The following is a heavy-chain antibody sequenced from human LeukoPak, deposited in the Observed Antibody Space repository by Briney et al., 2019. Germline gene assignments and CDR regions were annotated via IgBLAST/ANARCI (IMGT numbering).Heavy chain of an antibody. CDR3: ARDNYYGPGSFVY. J-gene: IGHJ4*02. CDR2: IYYSVST. Sequence: PSQTLSLTCTVSGDSINGGGYCWSWIRQHPGKGLEWIGYIYYSVSTYYNPSLKSRVTISVDTSKNQFSLKVNSVTVADTAVYYCARDNYYGPGSFVYWGQGTLVTVSS. V-gene: IGHV4-31*03. D-gene: IGHD3-10*01. CDR1: GDSINGGGYC.